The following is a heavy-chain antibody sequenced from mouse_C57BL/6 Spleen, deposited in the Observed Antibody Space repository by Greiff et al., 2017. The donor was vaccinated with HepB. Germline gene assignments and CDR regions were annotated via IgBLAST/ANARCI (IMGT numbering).Heavy chain of an antibody. CDR3: ARDYYGSSYPWFAY. D-gene: IGHD1-1*01. Sequence: EVKLQQSGPELVKPGASVKISCKASGYTFTDYYMNWVKQSHGKSLEWIGDINPNNGGTSYNQKFKGKATLTVDKSSSTAYMELRSLTSEDSAVYYCARDYYGSSYPWFAYWGQGTLVTVSA. CDR2: INPNNGGT. V-gene: IGHV1-26*01. CDR1: GYTFTDYY. J-gene: IGHJ3*01.